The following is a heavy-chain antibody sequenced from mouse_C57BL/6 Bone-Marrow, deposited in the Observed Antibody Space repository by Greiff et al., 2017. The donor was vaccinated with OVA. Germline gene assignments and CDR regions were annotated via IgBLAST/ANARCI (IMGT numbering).Heavy chain of an antibody. Sequence: QVQLKESGPELVKPGASVKISCKASGYAFSSSWMNWVKQRPGTGLEWIGRIYPGDGDTNYNGKFKGKATLTADKSSSTAYMQLSSRTSEDSAVYFCAHYDGYWGQGTTLTVSS. D-gene: IGHD1-2*01. CDR3: AHYDGY. V-gene: IGHV1-82*01. CDR1: GYAFSSSW. J-gene: IGHJ2*01. CDR2: IYPGDGDT.